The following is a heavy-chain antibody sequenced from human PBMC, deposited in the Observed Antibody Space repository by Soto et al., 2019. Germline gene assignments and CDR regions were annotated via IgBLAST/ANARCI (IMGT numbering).Heavy chain of an antibody. CDR3: ARAYQLLSFDY. V-gene: IGHV4-39*01. Sequence: QLQLQESGPGLVKPSETLSLTCTVSGGSISSSSYYWGWIRQPPGKGLEWIGSIYYSGSTYYNPPLKSRVTISVDTSKNQFSLKLSSVTAADTAVYYCARAYQLLSFDYWGQGTLVTVSS. J-gene: IGHJ4*02. D-gene: IGHD2-2*01. CDR1: GGSISSSSYY. CDR2: IYYSGST.